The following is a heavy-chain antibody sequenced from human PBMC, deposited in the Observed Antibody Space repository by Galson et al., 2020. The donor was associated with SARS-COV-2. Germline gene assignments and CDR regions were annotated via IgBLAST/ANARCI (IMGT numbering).Heavy chain of an antibody. Sequence: GGSLRLSCVASEFAFGSYSMSWVRQAPGKGLEWVSSITQSGGRTLYADSVKGRFIISRDDSKKTLYLQMNSLRVEDTAVYYCAKDRIPDGRWEVDYGGQGTLVTVSS. J-gene: IGHJ4*02. CDR2: ITQSGGRT. V-gene: IGHV3-23*01. D-gene: IGHD1-26*01. CDR1: EFAFGSYS. CDR3: AKDRIPDGRWEVDY.